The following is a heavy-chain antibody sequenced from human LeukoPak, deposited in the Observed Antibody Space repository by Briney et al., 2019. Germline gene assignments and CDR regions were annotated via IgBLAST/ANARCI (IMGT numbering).Heavy chain of an antibody. CDR3: AISAMVTDWYFDL. CDR2: ISGSGGST. Sequence: GGSLRLSCAASGFTFSSYAMSWVRQAPGKGLKWVSAISGSGGSTYYADSVKGRFTISRDNSKNTLYLQMNSLRAEDTAVYYCAISAMVTDWYFDLWGRGTLVTVSS. D-gene: IGHD5-18*01. CDR1: GFTFSSYA. J-gene: IGHJ2*01. V-gene: IGHV3-23*01.